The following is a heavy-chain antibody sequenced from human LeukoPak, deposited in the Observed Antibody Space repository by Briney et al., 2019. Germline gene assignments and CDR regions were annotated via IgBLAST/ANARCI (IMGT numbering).Heavy chain of an antibody. CDR1: GFTFSHYA. Sequence: GGSLRLSCAASGFTFSHYAMNWVRQAPGKGLEWISYIGVSSSTMYFADSVKGRFTISRDNAKNTLYLQMNSLRAEDTAVYYCARDGVEFYNWFDPWGQGTLVTVSS. CDR2: IGVSSSTM. D-gene: IGHD2-21*01. V-gene: IGHV3-48*04. J-gene: IGHJ5*02. CDR3: ARDGVEFYNWFDP.